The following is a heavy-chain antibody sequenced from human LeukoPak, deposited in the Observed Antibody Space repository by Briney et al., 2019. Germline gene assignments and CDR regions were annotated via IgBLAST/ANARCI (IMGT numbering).Heavy chain of an antibody. CDR3: ARVRGGYCSSATRPWAFDI. J-gene: IGHJ3*02. CDR1: GFTFTTYW. D-gene: IGHD2-2*01. Sequence: GGSLRLSCAASGFTFTTYWMSWVRQAPGKGLEWVANIKQDGSEKYYVDSVKGRFTISRDNAKNSLYLQMNSLRAEDTAMYYCARVRGGYCSSATRPWAFDIWGQGTMVTVSS. CDR2: IKQDGSEK. V-gene: IGHV3-7*04.